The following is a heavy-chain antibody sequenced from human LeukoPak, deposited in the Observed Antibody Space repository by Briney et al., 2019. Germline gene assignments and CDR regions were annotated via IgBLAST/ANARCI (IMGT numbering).Heavy chain of an antibody. CDR2: IHDSGAT. CDR3: AKGGTTVNIPFSRKTKRNYNWFDP. D-gene: IGHD4-17*01. J-gene: IGHJ5*02. Sequence: SETLSLTCAVDCGSFSGFYWNWIRQPPGKGLEWIGEIHDSGATSFNPSLKSRVTISIDTSKNQFSLRLSSVTAADTAVYYCAKGGTTVNIPFSRKTKRNYNWFDPWGQGTLVTVSS. V-gene: IGHV4-34*01. CDR1: CGSFSGFY.